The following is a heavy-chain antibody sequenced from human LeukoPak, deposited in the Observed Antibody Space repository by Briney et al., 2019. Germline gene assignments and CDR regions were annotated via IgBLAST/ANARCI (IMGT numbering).Heavy chain of an antibody. V-gene: IGHV1-24*01. CDR3: ARDRTRRWLQQDGFDI. CDR1: GYTLTELS. J-gene: IGHJ3*02. Sequence: GASVKVSCKVSGYTLTELSMHWVRQAPGKGLEWMGGFDPEDGETIYAQKFQGRVTMTEDTSTDTAYMDLSSLRSEDTAVYYCARDRTRRWLQQDGFDIWGQGTMATVSS. CDR2: FDPEDGET. D-gene: IGHD5-24*01.